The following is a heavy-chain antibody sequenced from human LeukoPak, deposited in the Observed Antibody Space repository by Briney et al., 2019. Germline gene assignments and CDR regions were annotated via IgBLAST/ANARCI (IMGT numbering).Heavy chain of an antibody. V-gene: IGHV3-7*01. D-gene: IGHD5-12*01. CDR2: IKQDGYEK. J-gene: IGHJ4*02. CDR3: ATRAWEGSGYESRYYFDY. Sequence: GESLRLSCAASGFTFSRYWMTWVRQAPGKGLEWVANIKQDGYEKCYADSVKGRFTISRDNAKSSLYLQMDSLRVEDTAVYYCATRAWEGSGYESRYYFDYWGQGILVTVSS. CDR1: GFTFSRYW.